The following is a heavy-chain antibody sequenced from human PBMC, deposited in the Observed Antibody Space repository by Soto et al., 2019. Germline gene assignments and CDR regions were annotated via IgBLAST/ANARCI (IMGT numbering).Heavy chain of an antibody. Sequence: GASVKVSCKVSGYTLTELSMHWVRQAPGKGLEWMGGFDPEDGETIYAQKFQGRVTMTEDTSTDTAYMELSSLRSEDTAVYYCATYFPRSDMTYAFDIWGQGTMVTVSS. J-gene: IGHJ3*02. CDR2: FDPEDGET. CDR1: GYTLTELS. V-gene: IGHV1-24*01. CDR3: ATYFPRSDMTYAFDI. D-gene: IGHD2-21*02.